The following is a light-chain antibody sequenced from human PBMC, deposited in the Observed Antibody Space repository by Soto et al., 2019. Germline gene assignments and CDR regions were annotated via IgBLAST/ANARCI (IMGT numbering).Light chain of an antibody. Sequence: IQMTXSPSSLSASVGDRVTITCRASQSISSYLNWYQQKPGKAPKLLIYAASSLQSGVPSRFSGSGSGTDFTLTISSLQPEDFATYYCQQSYSTPSITFGQGTRLEIK. J-gene: IGKJ5*01. CDR3: QQSYSTPSIT. CDR1: QSISSY. V-gene: IGKV1-39*01. CDR2: AAS.